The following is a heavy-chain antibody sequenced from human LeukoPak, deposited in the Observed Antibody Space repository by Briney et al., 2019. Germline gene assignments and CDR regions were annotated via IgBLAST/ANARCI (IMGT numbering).Heavy chain of an antibody. CDR1: GYTFSSYD. D-gene: IGHD3-10*01. V-gene: IGHV1-8*01. Sequence: GASVKVSCKASGYTFSSYDISWVRQATAQGVEWMGWMNPYSGNTGYAQKFQGRVTMTRNTSISTAYMELSSLRSEDTAVYYCARLWHYYGSGSYYQFDPWGQGTLVTVSS. J-gene: IGHJ5*02. CDR2: MNPYSGNT. CDR3: ARLWHYYGSGSYYQFDP.